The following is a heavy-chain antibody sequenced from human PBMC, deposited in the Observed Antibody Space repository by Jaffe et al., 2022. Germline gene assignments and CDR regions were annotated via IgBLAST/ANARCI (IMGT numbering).Heavy chain of an antibody. CDR2: IYYSGST. CDR1: GGSVSSGSYY. CDR3: ALVAANFDY. V-gene: IGHV4-61*01. Sequence: QVQLQESGPGLVKPSETLSLTCTVSGGSVSSGSYYWSWIRQPPGKGLEWIGYIYYSGSTNYNPSLKSRVTISVDTSKNQFSLKLSSVTAADTAVYYCALVAANFDYWGQGTLVTVSS. J-gene: IGHJ4*02. D-gene: IGHD2-15*01.